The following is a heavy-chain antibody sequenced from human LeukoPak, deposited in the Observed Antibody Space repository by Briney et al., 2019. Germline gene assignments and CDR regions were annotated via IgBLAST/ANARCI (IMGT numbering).Heavy chain of an antibody. CDR1: GFSCSSYW. J-gene: IGHJ4*02. CDR3: ARVSVGAPAFDY. Sequence: GGSLRLSCSASGFSCSSYWMSWVRQAPGKGLEWVAHINEDGSEKYYVDSVKGRFFISRDNAAKSLSLQMNRLRDADTAVYYCARVSVGAPAFDYGGQGNLVTVSS. CDR2: INEDGSEK. V-gene: IGHV3-7*01. D-gene: IGHD1-26*01.